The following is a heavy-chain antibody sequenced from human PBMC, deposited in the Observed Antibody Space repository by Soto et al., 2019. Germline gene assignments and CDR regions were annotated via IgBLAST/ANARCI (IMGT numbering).Heavy chain of an antibody. Sequence: VKGSRKGFWKTPPPYDINRGRQAPGQRLEGVGWVNANSGNTGYAQKFQGRVTMTRNTSISTAYMELSSLRSEDTAVYYCARAPYYDFWSGSSSNDYYYYMDVWCKGTTVTV. V-gene: IGHV1-8*01. CDR2: VNANSGNT. J-gene: IGHJ6*03. CDR1: WKTPPPYD. D-gene: IGHD3-3*01. CDR3: ARAPYYDFWSGSSSNDYYYYMDV.